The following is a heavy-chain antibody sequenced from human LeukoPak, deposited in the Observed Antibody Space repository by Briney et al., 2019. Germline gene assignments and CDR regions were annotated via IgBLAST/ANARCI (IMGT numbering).Heavy chain of an antibody. CDR2: ITNDGSST. CDR1: GLTFSSHW. J-gene: IGHJ4*02. D-gene: IGHD1-14*01. V-gene: IGHV3-74*01. Sequence: GGSLRLSCAASGLTFSSHWTHWVRQAPGKGLVWVSRITNDGSSTTYADSVKGRFTISRDNAKNMLYLQVNSLRAEDTAVYCATQQGGNPAYWGQGTLVTVSS. CDR3: TQQGGNPAY.